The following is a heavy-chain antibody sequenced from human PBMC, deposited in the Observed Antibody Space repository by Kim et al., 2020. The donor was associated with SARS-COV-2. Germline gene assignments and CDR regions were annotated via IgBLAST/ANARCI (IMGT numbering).Heavy chain of an antibody. V-gene: IGHV4-31*03. J-gene: IGHJ5*02. CDR2: IRYSGHT. Sequence: SETLSLTCIVSSGSMSGPYYWNWIRQRPGKGLESFGYIRYSGHTYSNPSLESRVTMSLDRSNNQFSLKLTSVTAADTAVYYCARSNIPTPTSGNWLDPWGQGTLVTVSS. D-gene: IGHD2-2*01. CDR3: ARSNIPTPTSGNWLDP. CDR1: SGSMSGPYY.